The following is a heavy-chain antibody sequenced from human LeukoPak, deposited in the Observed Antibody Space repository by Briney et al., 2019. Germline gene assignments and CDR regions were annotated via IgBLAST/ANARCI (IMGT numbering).Heavy chain of an antibody. Sequence: GGSLRLSCAASGFTFSSYAMGWVRQAPGKGLEWVSAISGSGGSTYYADSMKGRFTISRDNSKNTLYLQMNSLRAEDTAVYYCAKGPYSGSPSSFDYWGQGTLVTVSS. CDR1: GFTFSSYA. CDR2: ISGSGGST. V-gene: IGHV3-23*01. CDR3: AKGPYSGSPSSFDY. D-gene: IGHD1-26*01. J-gene: IGHJ4*02.